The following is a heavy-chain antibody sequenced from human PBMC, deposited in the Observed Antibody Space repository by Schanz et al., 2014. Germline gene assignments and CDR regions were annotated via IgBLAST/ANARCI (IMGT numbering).Heavy chain of an antibody. CDR3: VRELSGGTFDY. D-gene: IGHD1-1*01. CDR1: GYSFSAYY. J-gene: IGHJ4*02. Sequence: QVQLVQSGAELKNPGASVKVSCKASGYSFSAYYIHWMRQAPGQGLEWLGRFTHISQKFQGRVTMTRDTSSTTAYMELNSLRSDDTAVYYCVRELSGGTFDYWGQGARVTVSS. CDR2: FT. V-gene: IGHV1-2*06.